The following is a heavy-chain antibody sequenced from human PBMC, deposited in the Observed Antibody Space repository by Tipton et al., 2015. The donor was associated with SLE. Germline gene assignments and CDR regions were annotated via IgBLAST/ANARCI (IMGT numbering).Heavy chain of an antibody. CDR2: INYSGST. D-gene: IGHD3-22*01. CDR3: ARGVAYYYDFGALDI. CDR1: GGSFSDYY. J-gene: IGHJ3*02. Sequence: TLSLTCAVYGGSFSDYYWSWIRQPPGKGLEWIGEINYSGSTNYNPSLKSRVTISIGTSKNQLSLELSSVTAADTAVYYCARGVAYYYDFGALDIWGQGTMVTVSS. V-gene: IGHV4-34*01.